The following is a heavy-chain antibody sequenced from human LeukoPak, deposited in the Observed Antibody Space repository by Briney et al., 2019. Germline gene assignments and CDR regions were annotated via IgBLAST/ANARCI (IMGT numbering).Heavy chain of an antibody. Sequence: SETLSLTCDVSGVSINTCCYYWTWIRQPPGKGLEWIGYKYYSGSTRYNSSLRSRLTISLDSSKNQFSLRLTSVTAADTAVYYCARGRSYGFDFDSWGPGTLVIVCS. CDR2: KYYSGST. CDR3: ARGRSYGFDFDS. V-gene: IGHV4-61*01. D-gene: IGHD5-18*01. J-gene: IGHJ4*02. CDR1: GVSINTCCYY.